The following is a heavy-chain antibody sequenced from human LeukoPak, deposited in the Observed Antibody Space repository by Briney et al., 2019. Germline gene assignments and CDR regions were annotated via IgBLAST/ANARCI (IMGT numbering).Heavy chain of an antibody. Sequence: SETLSLTCAVYGGSFSGYQWSWLRQPPGKGLEWIGEINHSGSTKYNPSLKSRVTISVDTSKNQFSLRLGSVTAADTAVYYCARPGQLGSLYYGMDVWGQGTTVTVS. J-gene: IGHJ6*02. CDR2: INHSGST. CDR3: ARPGQLGSLYYGMDV. CDR1: GGSFSGYQ. V-gene: IGHV4-34*01. D-gene: IGHD3-10*01.